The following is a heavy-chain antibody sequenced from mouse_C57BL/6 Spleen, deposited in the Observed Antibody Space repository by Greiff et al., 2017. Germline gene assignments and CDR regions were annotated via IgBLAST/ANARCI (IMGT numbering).Heavy chain of an antibody. CDR2: IDPSDSYT. Sequence: VQLQQPGAELVMPGASVKLSCKASGYTFTSYWMHWVKQRPGQGLEWIGEIDPSDSYTNYNQKFKGKSTLTVDKSSSTAYMQLSSLTSEDSAVYYCAREGVFAYWGQGTRGRVAA. V-gene: IGHV1-69*01. CDR1: GYTFTSYW. CDR3: AREGVFAY. J-gene: IGHJ3*01.